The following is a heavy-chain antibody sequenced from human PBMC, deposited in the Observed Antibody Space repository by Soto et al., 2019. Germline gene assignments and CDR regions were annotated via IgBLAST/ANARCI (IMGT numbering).Heavy chain of an antibody. D-gene: IGHD6-25*01. J-gene: IGHJ1*01. CDR2: IYYSGST. Sequence: SETLSLTCTVSGGSISSSSYYWGWIRQPPGKGLEWIGSIYYSGSTYYNPSLKSRVTISVDTSKNQFPLKLSSVTAADTAVYYCARPADGIQHWGQGTLVTVSS. CDR3: ARPADGIQH. V-gene: IGHV4-39*01. CDR1: GGSISSSSYY.